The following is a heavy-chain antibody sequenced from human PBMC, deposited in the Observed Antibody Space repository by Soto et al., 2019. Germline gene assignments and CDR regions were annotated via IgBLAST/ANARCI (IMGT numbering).Heavy chain of an antibody. V-gene: IGHV1-18*01. D-gene: IGHD1-7*01. Sequence: ASVKVSCQVSGYTFTRYGVSWVRQAPGQGLEWVGWISVNNGNTNYAQKLQGRVTLTTDTSTSTAYMELRSLRSDDTAVYYCARNELPDNFFDPWGQGTLVTVSS. CDR1: GYTFTRYG. J-gene: IGHJ5*02. CDR2: ISVNNGNT. CDR3: ARNELPDNFFDP.